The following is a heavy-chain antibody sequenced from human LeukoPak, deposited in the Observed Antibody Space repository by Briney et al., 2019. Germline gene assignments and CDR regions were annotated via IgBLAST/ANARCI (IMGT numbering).Heavy chain of an antibody. CDR2: VSPPDSDT. J-gene: IGHJ3*02. V-gene: IGHV5-51*01. Sequence: GESLKISCKASGFDFTSFWIGWVRQMPGKGLDWMGIVSPPDSDTRYSPSFQGQVTISADKSISTAYLQWSSLKASDTVMYYCAMAGIAATWPPGPDAFDIWGQGTMVTVSS. CDR3: AMAGIAATWPPGPDAFDI. CDR1: GFDFTSFW. D-gene: IGHD6-13*01.